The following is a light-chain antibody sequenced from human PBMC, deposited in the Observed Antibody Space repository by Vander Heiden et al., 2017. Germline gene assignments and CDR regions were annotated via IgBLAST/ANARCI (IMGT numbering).Light chain of an antibody. CDR1: NIGSKS. CDR2: DDR. CDR3: QVWDNSSDQSI. V-gene: IGLV3-21*02. J-gene: IGLJ2*01. Sequence: YMLTQPPSVSVAPGQPATITWGGNNIGSKSVHWYQQGPGQAPILVVYDDRDRPSGIPERFSGANSGNTATLIINRVEAGDEADYYCQVWDNSSDQSIFGGGTKLTVL.